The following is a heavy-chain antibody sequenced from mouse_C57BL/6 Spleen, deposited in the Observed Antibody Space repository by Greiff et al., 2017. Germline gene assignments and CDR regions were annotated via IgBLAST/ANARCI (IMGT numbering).Heavy chain of an antibody. CDR1: GFTFSDYG. Sequence: EVHLVESGGGLVKPGGSLKLSCAASGFTFSDYGMHWVRQAPEKGLEWVAYISSGSSTIYYADTVKGRFTISRDNAKNPLFLQLTSLRSEDTAMYNCARPAYGGPYFDYWGEGTTLTVSS. D-gene: IGHD1-1*01. J-gene: IGHJ2*01. CDR2: ISSGSSTI. V-gene: IGHV5-17*01. CDR3: ARPAYGGPYFDY.